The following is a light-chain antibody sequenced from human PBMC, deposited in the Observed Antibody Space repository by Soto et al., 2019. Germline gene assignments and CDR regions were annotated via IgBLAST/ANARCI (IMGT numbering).Light chain of an antibody. CDR1: QSVSRDY. V-gene: IGKV3-20*01. CDR2: RAS. Sequence: EIVLTQSPGTLSLSPGDRATLSCRASQSVSRDYLAWYQQKPGQAPRLLIYRASYRDTGIPDRFSGSGSGTEFTLTISRLEPEDFALYYCQQYSDSPPVTFGGGTKVEIK. J-gene: IGKJ4*01. CDR3: QQYSDSPPVT.